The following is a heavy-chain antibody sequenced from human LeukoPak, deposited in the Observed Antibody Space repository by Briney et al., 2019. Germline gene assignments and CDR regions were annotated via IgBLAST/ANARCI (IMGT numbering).Heavy chain of an antibody. Sequence: LAGGSLRLSCAASGFTFSSYWMSWVRQAPGKGLEWVANIKQDGSEKYYVDSVKGRFTISRDNAKNSLYLQMNSLRAEDTAVYYCARDVVAGTSYYYYYGMDVWGQGTTVTVSS. V-gene: IGHV3-7*01. J-gene: IGHJ6*02. CDR2: IKQDGSEK. CDR1: GFTFSSYW. CDR3: ARDVVAGTSYYYYYGMDV. D-gene: IGHD6-19*01.